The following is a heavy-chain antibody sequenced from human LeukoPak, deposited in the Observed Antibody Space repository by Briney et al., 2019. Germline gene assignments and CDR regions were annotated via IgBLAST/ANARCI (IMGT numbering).Heavy chain of an antibody. V-gene: IGHV3-21*01. D-gene: IGHD2-2*01. J-gene: IGHJ4*02. CDR1: GFTFNSYG. CDR3: ARDALAAGYRLEWYYFDY. Sequence: KPGGSLRLSCAASGFTFNSYGMNWVRQAPGKGLEWVSSISSSSSYIYYADSVKGRFTISRDNAKNSLYLQMNSLRAEDTAVYYCARDALAAGYRLEWYYFDYWGQGTLVTVSS. CDR2: ISSSSSYI.